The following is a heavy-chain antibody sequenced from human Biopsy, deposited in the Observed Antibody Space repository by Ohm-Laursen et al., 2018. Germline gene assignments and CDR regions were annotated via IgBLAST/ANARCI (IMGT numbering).Heavy chain of an antibody. V-gene: IGHV4-4*07. CDR1: GGYIYNYY. Sequence: SQTLSLTCNVSGGYIYNYYWSWIRQPAGTGLEWIGRIYPGGSTNYNPSLKSRVTMSVDTSKKQLSLRLRSVTAADTAMYYCASVVLGPTNDAFDLWGQGTMVVVSS. D-gene: IGHD3-22*01. J-gene: IGHJ3*01. CDR3: ASVVLGPTNDAFDL. CDR2: IYPGGST.